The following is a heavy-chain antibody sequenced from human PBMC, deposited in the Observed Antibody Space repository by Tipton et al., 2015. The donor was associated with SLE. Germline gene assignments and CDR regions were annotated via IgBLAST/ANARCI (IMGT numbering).Heavy chain of an antibody. J-gene: IGHJ6*02. Sequence: QLVQSGAEVKKPGASVKVSCKASGYTFTSYGISWVRQAPGQGLEWMGGIIPILGTANYAQKFQGRVTITAHESTSTAYMELSSLRSEDTAVYYCARVLPPNYGDVYNGMDVWGQGTTVTVSS. V-gene: IGHV1-69*13. CDR3: ARVLPPNYGDVYNGMDV. CDR2: IIPILGTA. D-gene: IGHD4-17*01. CDR1: GYTFTSYG.